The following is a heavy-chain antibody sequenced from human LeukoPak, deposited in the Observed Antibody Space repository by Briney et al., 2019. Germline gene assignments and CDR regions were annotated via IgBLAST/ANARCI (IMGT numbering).Heavy chain of an antibody. Sequence: GGSLRLSCAASGFTFSSYAMSWVRQAPGKGLEWVSAISGSGGSTYYADSVKGRFTISRDNSKNTLYLQMNSLRAEDTAVYYCAKAVRIEVARLDFDYWGQGTLVTVSS. CDR2: ISGSGGST. D-gene: IGHD5-12*01. CDR1: GFTFSSYA. CDR3: AKAVRIEVARLDFDY. V-gene: IGHV3-23*01. J-gene: IGHJ4*02.